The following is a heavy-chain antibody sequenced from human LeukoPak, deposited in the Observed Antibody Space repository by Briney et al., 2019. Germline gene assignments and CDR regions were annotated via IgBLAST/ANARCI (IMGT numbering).Heavy chain of an antibody. CDR2: ISYDGSNK. J-gene: IGHJ4*02. CDR3: ATDRRYCSSISCSSLDY. D-gene: IGHD2-2*01. V-gene: IGHV3-30*03. CDR1: GFTFSTYG. Sequence: PGGSLRLSCAASGFTFSTYGMHWVRQAPGKGLEWVAVISYDGSNKYYADSVKGRFTISRDNSKNTLYLQMNSLRAEDTAVYSCATDRRYCSSISCSSLDYWGQGTLVTVSS.